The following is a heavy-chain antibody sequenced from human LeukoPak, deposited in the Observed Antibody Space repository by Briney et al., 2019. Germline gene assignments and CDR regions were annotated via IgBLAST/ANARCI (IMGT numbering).Heavy chain of an antibody. CDR2: ISLTRLT. D-gene: IGHD2-8*01. CDR3: SRENGAFSPFGY. J-gene: IGHJ4*02. Sequence: AESLSLTCGVSGGSISNTNWWSWVRQPPGQGLEWVGEISLTRLTHHNPSLESRVTVSLDKSKTQLSPDLPSVTAADTAVYYCSRENGAFSPFGYWGQGTLVTVLS. CDR1: GGSISNTNW. V-gene: IGHV4-4*02.